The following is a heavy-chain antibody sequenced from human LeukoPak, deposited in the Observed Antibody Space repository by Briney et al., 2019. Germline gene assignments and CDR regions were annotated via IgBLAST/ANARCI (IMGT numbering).Heavy chain of an antibody. J-gene: IGHJ4*02. CDR3: ARAYCGGDCYYFDY. D-gene: IGHD2-21*02. CDR1: GGTFSSYA. Sequence: EASVKVSCKASGGTFSSYAISWVRQAPGQGLEWMGGIIPIFGTANYAQKFQGRVTITADESTSTAYMKLSSLRSEDTAVYYCARAYCGGDCYYFDYWGQGTLVTVSS. CDR2: IIPIFGTA. V-gene: IGHV1-69*01.